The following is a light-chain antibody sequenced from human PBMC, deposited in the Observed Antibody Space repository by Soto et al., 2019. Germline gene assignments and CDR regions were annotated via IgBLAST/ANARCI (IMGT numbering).Light chain of an antibody. J-gene: IGKJ1*01. CDR2: GAS. CDR3: QQYYKLPWT. Sequence: EIMMTQSPATLSVSPGERATLSCRASQSISGNLAWYQQKPGQAPRLLVYGASTRATGIPARFSGSGSGTEFTLTISSRQSEDFAGYCCQQYYKLPWTFGQGTKVDIK. CDR1: QSISGN. V-gene: IGKV3-15*01.